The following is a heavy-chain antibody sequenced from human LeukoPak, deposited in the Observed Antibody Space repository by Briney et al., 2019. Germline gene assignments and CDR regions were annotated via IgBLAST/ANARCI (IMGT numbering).Heavy chain of an antibody. J-gene: IGHJ5*02. CDR1: GYTFTGHY. CDR2: INPDGGGT. V-gene: IGHV1-2*02. CDR3: ARDFTERRIDL. Sequence: ASVKVSCKASGYTFTGHYMHWVRQAPGQGPEWLGWINPDGGGTNYAHKFKGRVTMTRDTSISTAYLELRGLRFDDTAVYYCARDFTERRIDLWGQGTLITVSS. D-gene: IGHD2/OR15-2a*01.